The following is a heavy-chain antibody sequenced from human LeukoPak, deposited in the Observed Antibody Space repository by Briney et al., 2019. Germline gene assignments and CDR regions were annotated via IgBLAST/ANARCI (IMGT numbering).Heavy chain of an antibody. Sequence: PSETLSLTCTVSGGSISSYYWSWIRQPPGKGLEWIGYIYYSGSTNYNPSLKSRVAISVDTSKNQFSLKLSSVTAADTAVYYCARGGGVGYNSGIFDYWGQGTLVTVSS. CDR1: GGSISSYY. D-gene: IGHD5-24*01. V-gene: IGHV4-59*08. J-gene: IGHJ4*02. CDR3: ARGGGVGYNSGIFDY. CDR2: IYYSGST.